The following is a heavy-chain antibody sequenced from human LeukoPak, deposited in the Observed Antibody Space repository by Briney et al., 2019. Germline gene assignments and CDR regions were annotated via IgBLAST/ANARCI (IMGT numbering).Heavy chain of an antibody. CDR3: ARGYCSSTSCYRSWFDP. D-gene: IGHD2-2*02. V-gene: IGHV1-46*01. Sequence: ASVKVSCKASGYTFTSYYMHWVRQAPGQGLEWMGIINPSGGSTSYAQKFQGRVTMTRDTSTSTVYIELSSLRSEDTAVYYCARGYCSSTSCYRSWFDPWGQGTLVTVSS. CDR2: INPSGGST. CDR1: GYTFTSYY. J-gene: IGHJ5*02.